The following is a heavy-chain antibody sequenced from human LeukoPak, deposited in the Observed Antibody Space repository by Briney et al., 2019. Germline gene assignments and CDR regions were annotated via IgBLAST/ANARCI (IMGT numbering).Heavy chain of an antibody. V-gene: IGHV3-53*01. CDR2: IYSGGST. Sequence: GGSLRLSCAASGFTVSSNYMSWVRQAPGKGLEWVSVIYSGGSTYYADSVKGRFTISRDNAKNSLYLQMNSLRAEDTAVYYCARRSIMITFGGVPYYFDYWGQGTLVTVSS. CDR1: GFTVSSNY. D-gene: IGHD3-16*01. J-gene: IGHJ4*02. CDR3: ARRSIMITFGGVPYYFDY.